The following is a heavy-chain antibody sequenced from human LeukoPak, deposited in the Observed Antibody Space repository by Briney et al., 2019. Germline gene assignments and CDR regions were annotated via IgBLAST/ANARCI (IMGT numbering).Heavy chain of an antibody. J-gene: IGHJ4*02. Sequence: PGGSLRLSCAASGFIFSDYSMNWGRQAPGPGLEWVSYISSTSDVIYYAASVRSRLTISRANAKNSLYLQMNSLRAEDTAVYYCAREVGAVDYWGQGTLVTVSS. CDR1: GFIFSDYS. CDR2: ISSTSDVI. D-gene: IGHD1-26*01. V-gene: IGHV3-48*04. CDR3: AREVGAVDY.